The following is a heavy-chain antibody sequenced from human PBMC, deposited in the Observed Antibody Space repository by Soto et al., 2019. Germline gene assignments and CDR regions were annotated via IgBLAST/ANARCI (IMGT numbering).Heavy chain of an antibody. CDR2: MNPNSGNT. D-gene: IGHD1-7*01. Sequence: ASVKVSCKASGYTFTSYDINWVRQATGQGLEWMGWMNPNSGNTGYAQKFQGRVTMTRNTSISTAYMELSSLRSEDTAVYYCARAPGSNWNYWFDPWGQGTLVTVSS. J-gene: IGHJ5*02. CDR1: GYTFTSYD. CDR3: ARAPGSNWNYWFDP. V-gene: IGHV1-8*01.